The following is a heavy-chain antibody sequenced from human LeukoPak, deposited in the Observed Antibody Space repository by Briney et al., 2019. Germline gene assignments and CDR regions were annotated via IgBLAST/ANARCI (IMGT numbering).Heavy chain of an antibody. Sequence: SETLSLTCTVSGGSISSYYWSWIRQPPGKGLEWIGYIYYSGGTNYNPSLKSRVTISVDTSKNQFSLKLSSVTAADTAVYYCARSRHSSFYYGMDVWGQGTTVTVSS. V-gene: IGHV4-59*01. CDR3: ARSRHSSFYYGMDV. J-gene: IGHJ6*02. D-gene: IGHD6-6*01. CDR1: GGSISSYY. CDR2: IYYSGGT.